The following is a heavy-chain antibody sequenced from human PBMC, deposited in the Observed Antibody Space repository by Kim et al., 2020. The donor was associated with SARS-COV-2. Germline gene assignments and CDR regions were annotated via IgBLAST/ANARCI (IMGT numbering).Heavy chain of an antibody. J-gene: IGHJ6*02. D-gene: IGHD3-3*01. V-gene: IGHV3-74*01. CDR3: AREKKPTIFGVVIIRIAGYYGMDV. CDR2: INSDGSST. Sequence: GGSLRLSCAASGFTFSSYWMHWFRQAPGKGLVWVSRINSDGSSTSYADSVKGRFTISRDNAKNTLYLQMNSLRAEDTAVYYCAREKKPTIFGVVIIRIAGYYGMDVWGQGTTVTVSS. CDR1: GFTFSSYW.